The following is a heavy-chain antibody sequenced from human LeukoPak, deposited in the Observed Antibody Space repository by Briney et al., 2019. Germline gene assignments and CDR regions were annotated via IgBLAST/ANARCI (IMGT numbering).Heavy chain of an antibody. Sequence: GESLKISCKGSGYSFTSYWIGWVRQMPGKGLEWMGIIYPGDSDTRYSPSFQGQVTISADKSISTAYLQWSSLKASDTAMYYCARLPPIAAAGTYFDYWGQGTLVTVSS. CDR1: GYSFTSYW. D-gene: IGHD6-13*01. CDR2: IYPGDSDT. J-gene: IGHJ4*02. CDR3: ARLPPIAAAGTYFDY. V-gene: IGHV5-51*01.